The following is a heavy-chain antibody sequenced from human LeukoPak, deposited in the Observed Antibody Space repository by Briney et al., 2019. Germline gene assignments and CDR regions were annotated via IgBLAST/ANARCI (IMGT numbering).Heavy chain of an antibody. CDR1: GFNFGSHT. Sequence: GGSLRLSCAASGFNFGSHTLHWVRQAPGRGLEYVSGIGPDGAFKYYAKSVEGRFTISRDNSKHTLYLQMGSLRPEYMAVYYCAREHFDIWGQGTVVTVSS. CDR2: IGPDGAFK. V-gene: IGHV3-64*01. J-gene: IGHJ3*02. CDR3: AREHFDI.